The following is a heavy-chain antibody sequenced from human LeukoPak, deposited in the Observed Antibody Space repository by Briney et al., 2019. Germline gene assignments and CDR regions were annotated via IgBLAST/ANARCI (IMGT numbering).Heavy chain of an antibody. Sequence: SETLSLTCTVFGGSISSSSYYWGWIRQPPGTGLEWIGSIYYSGSTYYNPSLKSRVTISVDTSKNQFSLKLSSVTAADTAVYYCARDSNYYETHAFDIWGQGTMVTVSS. CDR1: GGSISSSSYY. CDR3: ARDSNYYETHAFDI. D-gene: IGHD3-22*01. CDR2: IYYSGST. V-gene: IGHV4-39*07. J-gene: IGHJ3*02.